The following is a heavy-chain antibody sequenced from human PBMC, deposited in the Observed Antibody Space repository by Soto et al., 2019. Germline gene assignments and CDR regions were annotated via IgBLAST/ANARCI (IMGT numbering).Heavy chain of an antibody. J-gene: IGHJ4*02. CDR1: GFTFSTYS. D-gene: IGHD4-4*01. CDR2: ISSSSGTI. Sequence: GGSLRLCCAASGFTFSTYSMNWVRQAPGKGLEWVSYISSSSGTIYYADSVKGRFTISRDNAKSALYLQMNSLRAGDTAVYYCARDRNSNYHFDCWGQGTLVTVSS. V-gene: IGHV3-48*01. CDR3: ARDRNSNYHFDC.